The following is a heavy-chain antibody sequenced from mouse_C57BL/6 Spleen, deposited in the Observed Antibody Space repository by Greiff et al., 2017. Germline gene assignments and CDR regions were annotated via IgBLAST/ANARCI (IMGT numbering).Heavy chain of an antibody. V-gene: IGHV5-9-1*02. CDR1: GFTFSSYA. D-gene: IGHD4-1*01. Sequence: EVQLMQPGAGFVKPGGSLKLSCAASGFTFSSYAMSWVRQTPEQRLEWVAYISSGGEYIYYADTVKGRFTISRDTARNTLYLQMSSLKSDDTAMYYCIRDRDWDKNPFAYWGQGTLVTVSA. CDR2: ISSGGEYI. J-gene: IGHJ3*01. CDR3: IRDRDWDKNPFAY.